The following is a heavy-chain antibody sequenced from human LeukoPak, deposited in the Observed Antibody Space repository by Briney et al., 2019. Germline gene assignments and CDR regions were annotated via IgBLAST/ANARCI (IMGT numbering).Heavy chain of an antibody. CDR1: GGSISSGGYY. CDR2: IYYSGST. D-gene: IGHD3-22*01. Sequence: PSQTLSLTCTVSGGSISSGGYYWSWIRQHPGRGLEWIGYIYYSGSTYYNPSLKSRVTISVDTSKNQFSLKLSSVTAADTAVYYCARTSYYYEKFDYWGQGTLVTVSS. J-gene: IGHJ4*02. CDR3: ARTSYYYEKFDY. V-gene: IGHV4-31*03.